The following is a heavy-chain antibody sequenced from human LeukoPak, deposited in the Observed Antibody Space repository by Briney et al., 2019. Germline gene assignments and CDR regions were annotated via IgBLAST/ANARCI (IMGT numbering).Heavy chain of an antibody. D-gene: IGHD3-9*01. J-gene: IGHJ4*02. V-gene: IGHV3-30*02. CDR1: GFTFSSYG. Sequence: PGGSLRLSCVASGFTFSSYGMHWVRQAPGKGLEWVAFIRYDGSNKYYADSVKGRFTISRDNSKNTLYLQMNSLRAEDTAVYYCAKGHGRFYDILTAYYFDYWGQGTLVTVSS. CDR3: AKGHGRFYDILTAYYFDY. CDR2: IRYDGSNK.